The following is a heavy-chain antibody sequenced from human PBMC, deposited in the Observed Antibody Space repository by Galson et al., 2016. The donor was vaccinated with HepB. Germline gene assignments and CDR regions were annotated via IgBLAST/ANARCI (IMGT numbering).Heavy chain of an antibody. CDR1: GGTSSNYA. D-gene: IGHD3-16*02. V-gene: IGHV1-69*13. CDR2: IMPMFGTS. CDR3: ATSGYSFGGVLVL. Sequence: SVKVSCKASGGTSSNYAISWVRLAPGQGLEWMGVIMPMFGTSNYAEKFQGRVTITADETSSTVFSQLPSRRSEDTAVYYCATSGYSFGGVLVLWGQGTLVTVSS. J-gene: IGHJ4*02.